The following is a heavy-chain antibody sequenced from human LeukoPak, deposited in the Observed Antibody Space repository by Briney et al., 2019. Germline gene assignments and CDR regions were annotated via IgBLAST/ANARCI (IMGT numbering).Heavy chain of an antibody. CDR3: ARGSRGDFDY. V-gene: IGHV4-31*03. D-gene: IGHD3-16*01. CDR2: IYYSGST. CDR1: GGSISSGGYY. Sequence: SQTLSLTCTVSGGSISSGGYYWSWIRQHPGKGLEWIGYIYYSGSTYYNPSHKSRVTISVDTSKNQFSLKLSSVTAADTAVYYCARGSRGDFDYWGQGTLVTVSS. J-gene: IGHJ4*02.